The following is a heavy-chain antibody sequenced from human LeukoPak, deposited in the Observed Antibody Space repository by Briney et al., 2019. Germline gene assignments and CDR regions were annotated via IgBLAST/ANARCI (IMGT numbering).Heavy chain of an antibody. J-gene: IGHJ4*02. Sequence: ASVKVSCKASGYSFISYYIHWVRQAPGQGLEWMGIINPSGGSTTYAQKFKGRVTMTRDTSTSTVYMELSSLRSEDTAVYYCARRVLQGSFDYWGQGTLVTVSS. CDR3: ARRVLQGSFDY. CDR2: INPSGGST. V-gene: IGHV1-46*01. CDR1: GYSFISYY. D-gene: IGHD3-10*01.